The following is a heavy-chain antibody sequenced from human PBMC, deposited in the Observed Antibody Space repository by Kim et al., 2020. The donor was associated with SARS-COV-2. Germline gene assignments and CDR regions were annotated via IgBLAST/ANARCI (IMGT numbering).Heavy chain of an antibody. V-gene: IGHV3-23*01. CDR2: ISGRGTHK. D-gene: IGHD3-10*01. J-gene: IGHJ4*01. Sequence: GGSLRLSCAVSGFTFDTNAMSWVRQAPGRGLEWVASISGRGTHKYYADSVKGRFTSSRDNSKNTVYLQMNSLRAEDTALYYCAKAIHDSGRLLPYYFD. CDR1: GFTFDTNA. CDR3: AKAIHDSGRLLPYYFD.